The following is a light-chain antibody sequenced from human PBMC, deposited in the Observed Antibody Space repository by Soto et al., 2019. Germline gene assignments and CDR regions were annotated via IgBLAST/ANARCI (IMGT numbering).Light chain of an antibody. J-gene: IGKJ1*01. CDR3: QQNKDWPGT. V-gene: IGKV3-15*01. CDR2: DAS. CDR1: QSFSTY. Sequence: SAAAVSVTKRERATLSCRASQSFSTYLAWYQQKPGQAPRLLIYDASTGATGIPVRFSGSGSGTEFTLTISSLQSEDVGIYYCQQNKDWPGTFGQGTMVDNK.